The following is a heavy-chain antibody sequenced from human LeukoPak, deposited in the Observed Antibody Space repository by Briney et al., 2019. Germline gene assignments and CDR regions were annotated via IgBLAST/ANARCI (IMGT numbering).Heavy chain of an antibody. Sequence: GRSLRLSCAVSGTTLSNSGVSWVGRAPGKGLEWVAGISGSGGSTNYADSVKGRFTISRDNPKNTLYRHMDSLRAEDTAVYFCAKRGVVVRVILVGFHKEAHYFDSWGQGALVTVSS. J-gene: IGHJ4*02. V-gene: IGHV3-23*01. D-gene: IGHD3-10*01. CDR3: AKRGVVVRVILVGFHKEAHYFDS. CDR2: ISGSGGST. CDR1: GTTLSNSG.